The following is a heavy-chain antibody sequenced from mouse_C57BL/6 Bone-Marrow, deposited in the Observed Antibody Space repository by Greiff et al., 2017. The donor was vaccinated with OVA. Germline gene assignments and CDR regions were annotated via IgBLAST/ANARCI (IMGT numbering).Heavy chain of an antibody. Sequence: QVQLQQPGAELVMPGASVKLSCKASGYTFTSYWMHWVKQRPGQGLEWIGEIDPSDSYTNYNQKFKGKSTLTVDKSSSTAYMQLSSLTSGSAAVYDCAREGYDVDWYFDVWGTGTTVTVSS. D-gene: IGHD2-2*01. V-gene: IGHV1-69*01. J-gene: IGHJ1*03. CDR2: IDPSDSYT. CDR1: GYTFTSYW. CDR3: AREGYDVDWYFDV.